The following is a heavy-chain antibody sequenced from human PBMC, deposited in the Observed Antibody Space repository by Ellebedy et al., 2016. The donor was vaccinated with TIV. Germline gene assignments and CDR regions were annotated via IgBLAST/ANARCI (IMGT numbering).Heavy chain of an antibody. V-gene: IGHV4-31*03. CDR2: IYYSGST. J-gene: IGHJ6*02. D-gene: IGHD3-10*01. CDR1: GGSISSGGYY. Sequence: SETLSLTXTVSGGSISSGGYYWSWIRQHPGKGLEWIGNIYYSGSTYYNPSLKSRVTISVDTSKNQFSLKLSSVTAADTAVYYCARGIRRGMVRGGMDVWGQGTTVTVSS. CDR3: ARGIRRGMVRGGMDV.